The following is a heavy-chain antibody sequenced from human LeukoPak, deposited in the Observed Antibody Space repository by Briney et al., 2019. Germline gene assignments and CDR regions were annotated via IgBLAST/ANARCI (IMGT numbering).Heavy chain of an antibody. CDR1: GFTFSDHY. CDR2: SRNKAKSYST. V-gene: IGHV3-72*01. J-gene: IGHJ4*01. Sequence: GGSLRLSCVASGFTFSDHYMDWDRQAPGKGLEWVGRSRNKAKSYSTDYAASVKGRFTISRDDSRNSLYLQMNSLKSEDTAIYYCARDSSGDYWGHGTLVTVSS. D-gene: IGHD6-19*01. CDR3: ARDSSGDY.